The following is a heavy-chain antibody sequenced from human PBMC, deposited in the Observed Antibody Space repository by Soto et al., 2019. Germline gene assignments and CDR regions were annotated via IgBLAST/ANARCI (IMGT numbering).Heavy chain of an antibody. D-gene: IGHD3-10*01. CDR2: ISSSSSTI. V-gene: IGHV3-48*01. J-gene: IGHJ4*02. CDR3: ARANYYGSPGDFDY. CDR1: GFTFSSYS. Sequence: GGSLRLSCAASGFTFSSYSMNWVRQAPGKGLEWVSYISSSSSTIYYADSVKGRFTISRDNAKNSLYLQMNSLRAEDTAVYYCARANYYGSPGDFDYWGQGTQVTVSS.